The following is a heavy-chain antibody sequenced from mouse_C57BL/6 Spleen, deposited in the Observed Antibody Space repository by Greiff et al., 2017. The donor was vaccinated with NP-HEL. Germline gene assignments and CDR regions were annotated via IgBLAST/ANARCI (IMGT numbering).Heavy chain of an antibody. CDR2: ISGGGGNT. Sequence: EVKLVESGGGLVKPGGSLKLSCAASGFTFSSYTMSWVRQTPEKRLERVATISGGGGNTYYPDSVKGRFTISRDNAKNTLYLQMSSLRSEDTALYYCARGGWDAGGCAYWGQGTLVTVSA. J-gene: IGHJ3*01. CDR1: GFTFSSYT. CDR3: ARGGWDAGGCAY. V-gene: IGHV5-9*01. D-gene: IGHD4-1*01.